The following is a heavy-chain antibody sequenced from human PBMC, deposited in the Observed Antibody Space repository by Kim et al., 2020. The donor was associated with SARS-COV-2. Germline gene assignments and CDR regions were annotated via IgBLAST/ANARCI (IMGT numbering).Heavy chain of an antibody. Sequence: GGSLRLSCAASGFTFSSYWMSWVRQAPGKGLEWVANIKQDGSEKYYVDSVKGRFTISRDNAKNSLYLQMNSLRAEDTAVYYCARGGRVRGVIIRDYYYYGMDVWGQGTTVTVSS. CDR1: GFTFSSYW. D-gene: IGHD3-10*01. V-gene: IGHV3-7*01. CDR3: ARGGRVRGVIIRDYYYYGMDV. CDR2: IKQDGSEK. J-gene: IGHJ6*02.